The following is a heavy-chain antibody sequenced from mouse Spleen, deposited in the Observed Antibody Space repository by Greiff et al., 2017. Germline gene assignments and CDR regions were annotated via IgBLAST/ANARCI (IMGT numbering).Heavy chain of an antibody. Sequence: VQGVESGPGLVQPSQSLSITCTVSGFSLTSYGVHWVRQSPGKGLEWLGVIWSGGSTDYNAAFISRLSISKDNSKSQVFFKMNSLQADDTAIYYCARTGGNYGSYYAMDYWGQGTSVTVSS. J-gene: IGHJ4*01. D-gene: IGHD2-1*01. V-gene: IGHV2-2*01. CDR3: ARTGGNYGSYYAMDY. CDR1: GFSLTSYG. CDR2: IWSGGST.